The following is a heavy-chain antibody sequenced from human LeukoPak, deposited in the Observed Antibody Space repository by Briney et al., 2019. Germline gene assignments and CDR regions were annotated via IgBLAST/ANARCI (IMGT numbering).Heavy chain of an antibody. CDR3: ATTTAVAGTLDAFDL. CDR2: IIPMFGTT. Sequence: SVKASCKASGGTFSRLTFSWVRQAPGQGLEWMGGIIPMFGTTNYAQNFQGRVTITADESTSTAYMELSRQTSEDTAVYYCATTTAVAGTLDAFDLWGQGTMVTVSS. CDR1: GGTFSRLT. V-gene: IGHV1-69*13. J-gene: IGHJ3*01. D-gene: IGHD6-19*01.